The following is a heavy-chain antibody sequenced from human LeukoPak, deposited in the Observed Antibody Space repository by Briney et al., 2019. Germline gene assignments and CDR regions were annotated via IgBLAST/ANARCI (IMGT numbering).Heavy chain of an antibody. CDR1: GFTFSTYV. CDR2: ISGSGGAT. D-gene: IGHD3-3*01. CDR3: ARGVAGVRFLEWLLLFDY. Sequence: GGSLRLSCAASGFTFSTYVMSWVRQAPGKGLEWVSAISGSGGATYYADSMKGRFTISRDNSKNTLYVQMYSLRAEDTAVYYCARGVAGVRFLEWLLLFDYWGQGTLVTVSS. V-gene: IGHV3-23*01. J-gene: IGHJ4*02.